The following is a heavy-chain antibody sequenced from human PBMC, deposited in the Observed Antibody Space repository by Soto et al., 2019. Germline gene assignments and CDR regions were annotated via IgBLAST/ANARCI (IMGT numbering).Heavy chain of an antibody. D-gene: IGHD4-17*01. CDR2: IWYDGSNK. CDR3: ARLHGDYWYFDL. CDR1: GFTFSSYG. J-gene: IGHJ2*01. Sequence: QVQLVESGGGVVQPGRSLRLSCAASGFTFSSYGMHWVRQAPGKGLEWVAVIWYDGSNKYYADSVKGRFTISRDNSKNTLYLQMNSLRAEDTAVYYCARLHGDYWYFDLWGRGPLVTVSS. V-gene: IGHV3-33*01.